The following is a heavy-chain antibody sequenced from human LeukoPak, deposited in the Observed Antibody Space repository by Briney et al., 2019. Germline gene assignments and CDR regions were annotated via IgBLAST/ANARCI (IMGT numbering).Heavy chain of an antibody. J-gene: IGHJ4*02. CDR3: ARLRGYYFDY. D-gene: IGHD5-12*01. V-gene: IGHV4-59*01. Sequence: SETLSLTCTVSGGSISSYYWSWLRQPPGKGLEWIGYINHSGNTNYNPSLKSRVIISVDTSKIQFSLKLSSVTAADTAVYYCARLRGYYFDYWGQGTLVTVSS. CDR1: GGSISSYY. CDR2: INHSGNT.